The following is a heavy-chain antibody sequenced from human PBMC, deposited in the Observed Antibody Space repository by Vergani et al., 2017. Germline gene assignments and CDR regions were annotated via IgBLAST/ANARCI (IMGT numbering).Heavy chain of an antibody. J-gene: IGHJ4*02. CDR1: GYTFSNYY. D-gene: IGHD3-9*01. CDR3: ARGVYGILTGYRY. Sequence: QVQVVQPGAEVKKSGASVKVSCKTSGYTFSNYYMHWVRQAPGQGLEWMGIINPSGGHTNYAQKFQGRVTMTRDTSTSTVYMELSSLRSEDTAIYYCARGVYGILTGYRYWGQGTLVTVS. CDR2: INPSGGHT. V-gene: IGHV1-46*03.